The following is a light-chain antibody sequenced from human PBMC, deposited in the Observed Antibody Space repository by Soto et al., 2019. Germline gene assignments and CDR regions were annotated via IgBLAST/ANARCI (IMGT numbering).Light chain of an antibody. CDR2: EVK. J-gene: IGLJ2*01. CDR1: TSDVGGYHY. CDR3: TSYTTATTVV. V-gene: IGLV2-14*01. Sequence: ALTQPASVSGSPGQAITVSCTGTTSDVGGYHYVSWYQHHPGKAPKLIIFEVKKRPSGVSNRFSGSKSGNTAYLTISGLQSEDEADYYCTSYTTATTVVFGGGTKVTVL.